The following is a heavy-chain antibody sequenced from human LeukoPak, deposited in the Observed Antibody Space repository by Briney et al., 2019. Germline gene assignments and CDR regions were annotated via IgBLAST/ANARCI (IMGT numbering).Heavy chain of an antibody. D-gene: IGHD3-10*02. CDR2: ISNSGSVI. CDR1: GFIFSTYE. CDR3: AELGITMIGGV. Sequence: PGGSLRLSCAASGFIFSTYEINWVRQAPGKGLEWISYISNSGSVIYYADSVKGRFTISRDNAKNSLYLQMNSLRAEDTAVYYCAELGITMIGGVWGKGTTVTISS. V-gene: IGHV3-48*03. J-gene: IGHJ6*04.